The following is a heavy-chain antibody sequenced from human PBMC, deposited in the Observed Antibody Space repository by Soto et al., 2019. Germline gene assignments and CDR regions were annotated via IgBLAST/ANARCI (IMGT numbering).Heavy chain of an antibody. V-gene: IGHV1-18*04. Sequence: QVQLVQSGAEVKKPGASVKVPCKTSAYTFNRYAITWVRQAPGQGLEWMGWISPYNGYTYYSEKLQGRVTMTTDTSTNTAYMEVRGLRSDDTAVYYCATQQTNMVQFDYWGPGTLVTVSS. CDR2: ISPYNGYT. CDR3: ATQQTNMVQFDY. D-gene: IGHD2-8*01. J-gene: IGHJ4*02. CDR1: AYTFNRYA.